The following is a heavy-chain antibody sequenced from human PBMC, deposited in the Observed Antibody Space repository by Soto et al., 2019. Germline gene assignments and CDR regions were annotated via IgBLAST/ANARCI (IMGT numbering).Heavy chain of an antibody. CDR2: IIPIFGTA. CDR1: GGTFSSYA. V-gene: IGHV1-69*13. Sequence: AVKVSCKASGGTFSSYAISWVRQAPGQGLEWMGGIIPIFGTANYAQKFQGRVTITADESTSTAYMELSGLRSEDTAVYYCARLPRQYYYDSSGYWGAFDIWGQGTMVTVSS. CDR3: ARLPRQYYYDSSGYWGAFDI. D-gene: IGHD3-22*01. J-gene: IGHJ3*02.